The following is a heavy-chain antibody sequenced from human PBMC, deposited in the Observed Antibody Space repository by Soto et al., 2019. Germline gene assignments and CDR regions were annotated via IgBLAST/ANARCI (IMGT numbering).Heavy chain of an antibody. CDR2: IIPVFGTT. CDR1: GGSLSNYG. J-gene: IGHJ6*02. Sequence: QVQLVQSGAEVKKPGSSVKVSCKASGGSLSNYGISWVRQAPGQGLEWMGAIIPVFGTTNYAQKFQDTVTITADASTTTVYMEVRSLTSEDTAVYLCSRGGASMIVVATYFAMDVWGQGTRVTVSS. D-gene: IGHD3-22*01. CDR3: SRGGASMIVVATYFAMDV. V-gene: IGHV1-69*12.